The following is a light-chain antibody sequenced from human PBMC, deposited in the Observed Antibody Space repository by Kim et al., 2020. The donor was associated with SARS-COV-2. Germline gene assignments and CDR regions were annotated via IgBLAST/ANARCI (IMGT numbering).Light chain of an antibody. Sequence: PGQSCTISCTGTSSDVGAYNYVSWYQHHPGTAPKLMIYDVTMRPSGVPDRFSGSKSGNTASLTISGLQAEDEADYYCCSFAGTAYVFGIGTKVTVL. V-gene: IGLV2-11*01. J-gene: IGLJ1*01. CDR3: CSFAGTAYV. CDR1: SSDVGAYNY. CDR2: DVT.